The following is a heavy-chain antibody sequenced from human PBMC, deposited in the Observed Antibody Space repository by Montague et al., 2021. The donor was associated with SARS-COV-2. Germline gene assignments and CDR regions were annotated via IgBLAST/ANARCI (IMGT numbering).Heavy chain of an antibody. CDR1: GASFSTYH. Sequence: ETLSLTCFVSGASFSTYHWSWLRQSPGKGLEWIGFVYYNGSTKYNPSLESRVTISLGPSKHQFSLRLTSMTVADTAVYYCARGAPGYWGQGTLVTVSS. V-gene: IGHV4-59*13. D-gene: IGHD1-1*01. CDR2: VYYNGST. J-gene: IGHJ4*02. CDR3: ARGAPGY.